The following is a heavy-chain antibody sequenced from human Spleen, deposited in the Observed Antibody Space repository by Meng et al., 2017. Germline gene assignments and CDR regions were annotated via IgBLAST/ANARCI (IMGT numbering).Heavy chain of an antibody. J-gene: IGHJ4*02. CDR1: GGSIGNNYYY. V-gene: IGHV4-39*01. Sequence: QLQLQESGPGLVKPSETLSLTCTVSGGSIGNNYYYWGWIRQPPGKGLEWIGSVYFSGSTYSNPSLKSRITMFVDTSKNQFSLRLNSVTAADTAVYYCASLYSSSWSYYFDYWGLGTLVTVSS. CDR3: ASLYSSSWSYYFDY. D-gene: IGHD6-13*01. CDR2: VYFSGST.